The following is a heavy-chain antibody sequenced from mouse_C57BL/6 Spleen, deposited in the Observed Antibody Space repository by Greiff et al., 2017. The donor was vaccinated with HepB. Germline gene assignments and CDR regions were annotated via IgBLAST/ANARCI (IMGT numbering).Heavy chain of an antibody. Sequence: LVESGAELVRPGASVTLSCKASGYTFTDYEMHWVKQTPVHGLEWIGAIDPETGGTAYNQKFKGKATLTADKSSSTAYMELRSLTSEDSAVYYCTRLIAAVGGDAMDYWGQGTSVTVSS. V-gene: IGHV1-15*01. CDR3: TRLIAAVGGDAMDY. D-gene: IGHD1-1*01. CDR2: IDPETGGT. J-gene: IGHJ4*01. CDR1: GYTFTDYE.